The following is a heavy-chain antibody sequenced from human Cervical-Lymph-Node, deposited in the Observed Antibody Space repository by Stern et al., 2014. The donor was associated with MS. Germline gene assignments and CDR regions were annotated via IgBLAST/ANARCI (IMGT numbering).Heavy chain of an antibody. J-gene: IGHJ6*02. V-gene: IGHV1-69*01. Sequence: VQLLESGAEVKKPGSSVKVSCKASGGTFSSYAISWLRQAPGQGLEWMGGIIPVFGTANYSQKFQGRVTITADESSSTAYMELSSLRSEDTAVYYCARTYYDFWSGYYKYYYGLDVWGQGTTVTVSS. CDR3: ARTYYDFWSGYYKYYYGLDV. CDR2: IIPVFGTA. CDR1: GGTFSSYA. D-gene: IGHD3-3*01.